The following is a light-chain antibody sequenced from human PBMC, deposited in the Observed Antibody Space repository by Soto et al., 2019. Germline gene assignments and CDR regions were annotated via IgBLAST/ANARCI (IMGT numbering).Light chain of an antibody. CDR2: AAS. CDR1: QSISNS. J-gene: IGKJ4*01. Sequence: DIQMTQSPSSLSASVGDRVTITCRASQSISNSLNWYQQKPGKAPKLLIYAASTLQGGVPSRFSGSGSGTDFTVTISSLQPEDFATYYCQQSYGTPLTFGGGTKVEIK. CDR3: QQSYGTPLT. V-gene: IGKV1-39*01.